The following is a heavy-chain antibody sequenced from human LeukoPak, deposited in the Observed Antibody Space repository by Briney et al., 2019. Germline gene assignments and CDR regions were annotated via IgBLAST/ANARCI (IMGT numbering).Heavy chain of an antibody. CDR3: ARMYDSSGYDAFDI. CDR2: ISAYNGNT. Sequence: ASVKVSCKASGYTFTSYVISWVRQAPGQGLEWMGWISAYNGNTNYAQKLQGRVTMTTDTSTSTAYMELRSLRSDDTAVYYCARMYDSSGYDAFDIWGQGTMVTVSS. CDR1: GYTFTSYV. J-gene: IGHJ3*02. D-gene: IGHD3-22*01. V-gene: IGHV1-18*01.